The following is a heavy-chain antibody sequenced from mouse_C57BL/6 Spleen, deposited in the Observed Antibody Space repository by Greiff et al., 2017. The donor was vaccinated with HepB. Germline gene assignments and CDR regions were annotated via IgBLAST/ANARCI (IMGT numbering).Heavy chain of an antibody. CDR3: ARYKGGYYDY. CDR1: GFTFTDYY. CDR2: IRNKANGYTT. Sequence: EVMLVESGGGLVQPGGSLSLSCAASGFTFTDYYMSWVRQPPGKALEWLGFIRNKANGYTTEYSASVKGRFTVSRDNSQSILYLQMNALRAEDSATYYCARYKGGYYDYWGQGTLVTVSA. J-gene: IGHJ3*01. V-gene: IGHV7-3*01. D-gene: IGHD2-3*01.